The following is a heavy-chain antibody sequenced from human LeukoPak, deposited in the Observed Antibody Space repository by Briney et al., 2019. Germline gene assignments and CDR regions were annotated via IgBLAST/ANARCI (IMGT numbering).Heavy chain of an antibody. V-gene: IGHV3-7*01. CDR3: ARDRAYYYDSSGYSGDYSDY. Sequence: PGGSLRLSCAASGFTFSSYWMSWVRQAPGKGLEWVANIKQDGSEKYYVDSVKGRFTISRDNAKNSLYLQMNSLRAEDTAVYYCARDRAYYYDSSGYSGDYSDYWGQGTLVTVSS. J-gene: IGHJ4*02. D-gene: IGHD3-22*01. CDR2: IKQDGSEK. CDR1: GFTFSSYW.